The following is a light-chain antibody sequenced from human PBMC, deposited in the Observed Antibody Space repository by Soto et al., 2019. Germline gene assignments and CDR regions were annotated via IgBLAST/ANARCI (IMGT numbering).Light chain of an antibody. Sequence: QSVLTQPASVSGSPGQSITISCTGTSSDVGGYNYVSWYQQHPGKAPKLMIYEVRNRPSGVSNRFSGSKSGNAASLTISGLQAEDEADYDCSSYTSSSTYVFGTGTKLTVL. CDR2: EVR. V-gene: IGLV2-14*01. CDR3: SSYTSSSTYV. J-gene: IGLJ1*01. CDR1: SSDVGGYNY.